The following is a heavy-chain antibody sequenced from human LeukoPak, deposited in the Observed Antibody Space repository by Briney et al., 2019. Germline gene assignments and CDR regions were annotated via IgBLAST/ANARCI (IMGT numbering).Heavy chain of an antibody. CDR2: IIPIFGTD. V-gene: IGHV1-69*05. CDR3: ARDHWDDILTGYQNYYYYYMDV. D-gene: IGHD3-9*01. Sequence: LVKVSCKASGGTFSNYAISWVRQAPGQGLEGMGGIIPIFGTDNYAQKFQGRVTITTDESTSTAYMELSSLRSEDTAVYYCARDHWDDILTGYQNYYYYYMDVWGKGTTVTVSS. CDR1: GGTFSNYA. J-gene: IGHJ6*03.